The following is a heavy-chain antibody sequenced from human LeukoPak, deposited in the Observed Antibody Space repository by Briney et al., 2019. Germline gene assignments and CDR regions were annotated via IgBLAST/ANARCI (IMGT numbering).Heavy chain of an antibody. CDR3: ARDLSYSSGPGQH. V-gene: IGHV3-30-3*01. Sequence: PGGSLRLSCAASGFTFSSYAMHWVRQAPGKGLEWVAVISYDGSNKYYADSVKGRFTISRDNSKNTLYLQMNSLGAEDTAVYYCARDLSYSSGPGQHWGQGTLVTVSS. CDR1: GFTFSSYA. J-gene: IGHJ1*01. D-gene: IGHD6-19*01. CDR2: ISYDGSNK.